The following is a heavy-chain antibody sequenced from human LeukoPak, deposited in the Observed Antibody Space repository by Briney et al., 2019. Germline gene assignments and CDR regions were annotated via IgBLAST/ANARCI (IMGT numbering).Heavy chain of an antibody. CDR2: ISSSSSYI. CDR1: GFTFSSYS. D-gene: IGHD5-18*01. V-gene: IGHV3-21*01. J-gene: IGHJ4*02. CDR3: GRYSYGYGSRLGY. Sequence: GGSLRLSCAASGFTFSSYSMNWVRQAPGKGLEWVSSISSSSSYIYYADSVKGRFTISRDNAKNSLYLQMNSLRAEDTAVYYCGRYSYGYGSRLGYWGQGTLVTVSS.